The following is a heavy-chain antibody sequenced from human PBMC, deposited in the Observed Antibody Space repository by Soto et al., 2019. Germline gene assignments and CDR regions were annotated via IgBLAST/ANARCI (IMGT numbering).Heavy chain of an antibody. J-gene: IGHJ6*03. V-gene: IGHV3-23*01. CDR2: MSGSGGST. CDR3: AKRDGDYYYYYYYMDV. CDR1: GFTFSSYA. D-gene: IGHD2-21*01. Sequence: EVQLLESGGGLVQPGGSLRLSCAASGFTFSSYAMSWVRQAPGKGLEWVSAMSGSGGSTYYADSVKGRFTISRDNSKNTLYLQMNSLRAEDTALYYCAKRDGDYYYYYYYMDVRGKGTPVTVFS.